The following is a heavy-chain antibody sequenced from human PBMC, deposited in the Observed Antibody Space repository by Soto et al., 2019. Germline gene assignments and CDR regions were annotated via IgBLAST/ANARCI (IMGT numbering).Heavy chain of an antibody. CDR2: MNPNSGNT. D-gene: IGHD6-25*01. J-gene: IGHJ6*02. CDR1: GDTFTSYD. CDR3: ARARSRLDGMDV. V-gene: IGHV1-8*01. Sequence: ASVKVSCKASGDTFTSYDINWVRQATGQGLEWMGWMNPNSGNTGYAQKFQGRVTMTRNTSISTAYMELSSLRSEDTAVYYCARARSRLDGMDVWGQATTPTVSS.